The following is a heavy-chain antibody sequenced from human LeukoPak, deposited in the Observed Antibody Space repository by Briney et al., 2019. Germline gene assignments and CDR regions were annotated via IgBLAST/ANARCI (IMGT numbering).Heavy chain of an antibody. CDR2: IYYSGST. D-gene: IGHD2-2*01. V-gene: IGHV4-31*03. J-gene: IGHJ5*02. CDR3: ARTRTVVPAASTNWFDP. CDR1: GGSISSGGYY. Sequence: PSETLSLTCTVSGGSISSGGYYWSRIRQHPGKGLEWIGYIYYSGSTYYNPSLKSRVTISVDTSKNQFSLKLSSVTAADTAVYYCARTRTVVPAASTNWFDPWGQGTLVTVSS.